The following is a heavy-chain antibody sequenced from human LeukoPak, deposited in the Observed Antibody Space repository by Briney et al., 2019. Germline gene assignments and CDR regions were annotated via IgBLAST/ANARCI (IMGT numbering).Heavy chain of an antibody. CDR1: GFTFSSYA. CDR2: IGGSGGTT. Sequence: GGSLRLSCAASGFTFSSYAMSWVRQAPGKGLEWVSAIGGSGGTTYYADSVKDRFTISRDNSKNTLYLQMNSLRAEDTAVYYCAKGLDYGDYGIDYWGQGTLVTVSS. CDR3: AKGLDYGDYGIDY. D-gene: IGHD4-17*01. V-gene: IGHV3-23*01. J-gene: IGHJ4*02.